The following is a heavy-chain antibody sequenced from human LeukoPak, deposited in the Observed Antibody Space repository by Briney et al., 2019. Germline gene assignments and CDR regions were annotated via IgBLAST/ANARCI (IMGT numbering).Heavy chain of an antibody. CDR2: IRSKANSYAT. CDR3: TRHVDAAPGEQFDP. V-gene: IGHV3-73*01. D-gene: IGHD6-13*01. CDR1: GFTFSGSA. Sequence: HLGGSLKLSCAASGFTFSGSAMHWVRQAPGKGLEWVGRIRSKANSYATAYVESVKGRFTISRDDSKNTAYLQMNSLKTEDTAVYYCTRHVDAAPGEQFDPWGQGTLVTVSS. J-gene: IGHJ5*02.